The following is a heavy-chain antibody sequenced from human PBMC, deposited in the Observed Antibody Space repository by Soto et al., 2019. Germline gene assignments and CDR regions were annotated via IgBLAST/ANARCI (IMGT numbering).Heavy chain of an antibody. J-gene: IGHJ4*02. CDR2: IYHSGST. CDR3: ARDRGGSYDFWSGSWDYFDY. CDR1: SGSISSSNW. D-gene: IGHD3-3*01. V-gene: IGHV4-4*02. Sequence: QVQLQESGPGLVKPSGTLSLTCAVSSGSISSSNWWSWVRQPPGKGLEWIGEIYHSGSTNYNPSLKSRVTISVDKSKNQFSLKLSSVTAADTAVYYCARDRGGSYDFWSGSWDYFDYWGQGTLVTVSS.